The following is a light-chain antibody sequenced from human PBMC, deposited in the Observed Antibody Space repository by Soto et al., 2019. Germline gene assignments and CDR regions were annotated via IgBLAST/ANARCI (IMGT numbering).Light chain of an antibody. Sequence: EIVMTQSPATLSVSPGERATLSCRASQSVSSNLAWYQHKPGQAPRLLVYGASTRASGIPDRFSGSGSGTEFTLSISRLEPEDFALYYCQQYGSSPITFGQGTRLEIK. J-gene: IGKJ5*01. V-gene: IGKV3-15*01. CDR3: QQYGSSPIT. CDR2: GAS. CDR1: QSVSSN.